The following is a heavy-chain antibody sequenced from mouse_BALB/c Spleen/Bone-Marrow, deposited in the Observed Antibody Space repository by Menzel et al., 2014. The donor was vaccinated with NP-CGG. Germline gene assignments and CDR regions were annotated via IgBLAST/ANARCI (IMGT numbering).Heavy chain of an antibody. CDR3: ARVTDTRYYGSSDWYFDA. CDR1: GFTFSSYA. D-gene: IGHD1-1*01. J-gene: IGHJ1*01. CDR2: ISSGGSN. Sequence: EVKVVDSGGGLVKPGGSLKLSCAASGFTFSSYAMSWVRQTPEQRLEWVASISSGGSNYYQDSVKGRFTISRDNVGYILYLQMSSLRSEDTAMYYCARVTDTRYYGSSDWYFDAWGAGTTVTVSS. V-gene: IGHV5-6-5*01.